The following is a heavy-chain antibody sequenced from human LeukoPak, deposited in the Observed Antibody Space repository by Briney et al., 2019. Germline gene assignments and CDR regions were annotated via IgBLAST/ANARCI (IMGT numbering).Heavy chain of an antibody. Sequence: ASVKVSCKASGYTFTSYGISWVRQAPGQGLEWMGWISAYNGNTNYAQKLQGRVTMTTDTSTSTAYMELRSPRSDDTAVYYCARDQPMIVVVRDAFDIWGQGTMVTVSS. CDR1: GYTFTSYG. CDR3: ARDQPMIVVVRDAFDI. V-gene: IGHV1-18*01. J-gene: IGHJ3*02. D-gene: IGHD3-22*01. CDR2: ISAYNGNT.